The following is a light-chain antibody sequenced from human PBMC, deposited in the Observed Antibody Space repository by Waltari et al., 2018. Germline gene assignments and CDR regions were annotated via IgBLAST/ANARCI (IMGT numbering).Light chain of an antibody. J-gene: IGKJ1*01. CDR3: MQSTHSPPWT. Sequence: DVVMTQSPLSLPVTLGQPASISCRSSPGLVHSDGNMYVHWFQQRPGQSPRRLIYKVSNRDSGVPDKFSGSGSGTDFTLKISRVEAEDVGVYYCMQSTHSPPWTFGQGTRVEIQ. CDR1: PGLVHSDGNMY. V-gene: IGKV2-30*02. CDR2: KVS.